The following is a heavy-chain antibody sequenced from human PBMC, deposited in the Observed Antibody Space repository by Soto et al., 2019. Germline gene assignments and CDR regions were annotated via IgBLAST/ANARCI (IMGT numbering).Heavy chain of an antibody. CDR1: GFTFNTYA. Sequence: QVQLVESGGDVVQPGRSLRLSCAASGFTFNTYAMHWVRQAPGKGLEWVALISYDGSNKYYADSVKGRFTISRDNSKNTLYLKMNSLRADDTAIYYCARDRSMIVVVPGYWGQGTLVTVSS. D-gene: IGHD3-22*01. V-gene: IGHV3-30-3*01. J-gene: IGHJ4*02. CDR2: ISYDGSNK. CDR3: ARDRSMIVVVPGY.